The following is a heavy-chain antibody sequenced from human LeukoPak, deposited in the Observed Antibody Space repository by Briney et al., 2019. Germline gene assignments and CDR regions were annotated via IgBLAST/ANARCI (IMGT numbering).Heavy chain of an antibody. Sequence: GGSLRLSCAASGFTFSSYAMSWFRQAPGKGLEWVSATSGSGVSTYYADSVKGRFTISRDNSKNTLYLQMNSLRAEDTAVYYCAKRHYDFWSGYQNQMYYFDYWGQGTLVTVSS. V-gene: IGHV3-23*01. CDR2: TSGSGVST. D-gene: IGHD3-3*01. CDR3: AKRHYDFWSGYQNQMYYFDY. J-gene: IGHJ4*02. CDR1: GFTFSSYA.